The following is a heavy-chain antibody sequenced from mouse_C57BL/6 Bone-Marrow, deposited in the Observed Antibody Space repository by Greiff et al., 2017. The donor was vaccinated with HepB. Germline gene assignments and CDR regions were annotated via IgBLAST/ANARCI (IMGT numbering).Heavy chain of an antibody. Sequence: EVKLVESVAELVRPGASVKLSCTASGFNIKNTYMHWVKQRPEQGLEWIGRIDPANGNTKYAPKFQGKATITADTSSNTAYLQLSSLTSEDTAIYYCARERSFLLRSYAMDYWGQGTSVTVSS. J-gene: IGHJ4*01. CDR3: ARERSFLLRSYAMDY. V-gene: IGHV14-3*01. CDR1: GFNIKNTY. D-gene: IGHD1-1*01. CDR2: IDPANGNT.